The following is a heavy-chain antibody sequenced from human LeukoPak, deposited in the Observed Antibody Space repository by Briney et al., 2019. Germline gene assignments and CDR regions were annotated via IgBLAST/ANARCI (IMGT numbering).Heavy chain of an antibody. D-gene: IGHD3-22*01. CDR2: ISYDGSNK. J-gene: IGHJ4*02. V-gene: IGHV3-30*03. Sequence: GGSLRLSCAASGFTFSSYGMHWVRQAPGKGLEWVAVISYDGSNKYYADSVKGRFTISRHNSKNTLYLQMNSLRAEDTAVYYCARVRSGYYIYFDYWGQGTLVTVSS. CDR3: ARVRSGYYIYFDY. CDR1: GFTFSSYG.